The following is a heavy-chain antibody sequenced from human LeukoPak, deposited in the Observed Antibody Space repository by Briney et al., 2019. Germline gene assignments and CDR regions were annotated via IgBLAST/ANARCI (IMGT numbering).Heavy chain of an antibody. CDR2: IKRTIDGGTT. CDR3: TTDPPGAY. J-gene: IGHJ4*02. D-gene: IGHD1-26*01. V-gene: IGHV3-15*01. Sequence: GGSLRLSCAASGFSFSNNWMGWVRQAPGKGLEWVGRIKRTIDGGTTDYAAPVKGRFTISRDDSKNTLYLQMNSLETDDTAVYFCTTDPPGAYWGQGTLVAVSS. CDR1: GFSFSNNW.